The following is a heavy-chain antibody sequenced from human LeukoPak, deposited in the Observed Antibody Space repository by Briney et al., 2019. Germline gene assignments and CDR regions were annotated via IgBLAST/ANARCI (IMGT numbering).Heavy chain of an antibody. J-gene: IGHJ4*02. CDR1: GGSFSGYY. V-gene: IGHV4-34*01. CDR2: INHSGST. D-gene: IGHD2-2*01. CDR3: ARTLGYCSSTSCYGPH. Sequence: PSETLSLTCAVYGGSFSGYYWSWIRQPPGKGLEWIGEINHSGSTNYNPSVKSRVTISVDTSKNQFSLKLSSVTAADTAVYYCARTLGYCSSTSCYGPHWGQGTLVTVSS.